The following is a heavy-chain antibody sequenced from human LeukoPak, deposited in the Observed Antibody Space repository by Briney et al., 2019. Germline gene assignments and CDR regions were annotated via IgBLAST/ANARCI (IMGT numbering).Heavy chain of an antibody. CDR2: IWYDGSNK. CDR1: GFTFSSYG. J-gene: IGHJ4*02. Sequence: PGGSLRLSCAASGFTFSSYGMHWVRQAPGKGLEWVAVIWYDGSNKYYADSVKGRFTISRDNSKNTLYLQMNSLRAEDTAVYYCARGFAVDYGDLDFDYWGQGTLVTVSS. V-gene: IGHV3-33*01. CDR3: ARGFAVDYGDLDFDY. D-gene: IGHD4-17*01.